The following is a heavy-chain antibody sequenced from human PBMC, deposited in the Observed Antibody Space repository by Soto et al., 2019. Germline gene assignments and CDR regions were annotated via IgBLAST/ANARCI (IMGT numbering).Heavy chain of an antibody. CDR1: GGTFSSYA. J-gene: IGHJ6*02. Sequence: QVQLVQSGAEVNKPVSSVKVSCKASGGTFSSYAISWVRQAPGQGLEWMGGIIPIFGTANYAQKFQGRVTITADESTITAYMELSSLRPEDTAVYYCAAKYYDDSSGRGGYYYYGMDVWGQGTTVTVSS. V-gene: IGHV1-69*12. CDR3: AAKYYDDSSGRGGYYYYGMDV. CDR2: IIPIFGTA. D-gene: IGHD3-22*01.